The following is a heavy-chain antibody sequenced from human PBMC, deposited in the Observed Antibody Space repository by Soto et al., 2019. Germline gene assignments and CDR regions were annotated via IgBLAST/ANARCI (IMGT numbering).Heavy chain of an antibody. CDR1: GFSFSIFW. Sequence: EVQLVESGGDLVQPGGSLRLSCAASGFSFSIFWMHWVRQAPGKGLVWVSSINGGGSSADYADSVKGRFTFSRDNAKNTVYLQMNSLRAEDTAVYYCTRGGAYSGFDPSDYWGQGTLVTVSS. D-gene: IGHD5-12*01. V-gene: IGHV3-74*01. CDR2: INGGGSSA. J-gene: IGHJ4*02. CDR3: TRGGAYSGFDPSDY.